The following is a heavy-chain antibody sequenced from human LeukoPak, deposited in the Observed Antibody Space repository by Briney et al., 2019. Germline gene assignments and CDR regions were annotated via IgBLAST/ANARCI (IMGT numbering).Heavy chain of an antibody. CDR1: GFTFSSYA. CDR3: AKAPTAGYYDAFDI. V-gene: IGHV3-23*01. Sequence: GGSLRLFCAASGFTFSSYAMIWVRQAPGKGLEWVSAISGSGGSTYYADSVKGRFTISRDNSKNTLYLQMNSLSAEDTAVYYCAKAPTAGYYDAFDIWGQGTMVTVSS. CDR2: ISGSGGST. J-gene: IGHJ3*02. D-gene: IGHD3-9*01.